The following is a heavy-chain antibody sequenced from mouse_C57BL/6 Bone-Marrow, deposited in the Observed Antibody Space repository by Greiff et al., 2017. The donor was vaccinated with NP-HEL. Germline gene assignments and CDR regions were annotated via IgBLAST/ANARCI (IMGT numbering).Heavy chain of an antibody. D-gene: IGHD1-1*01. J-gene: IGHJ3*01. CDR3: SGDTTVVAKAY. Sequence: EVKVEESGGGLVQPGGSMKLSCVASGFTFSNYWMNWVRQSPEKGLEWVAQIRLKSDNYATHYAESVKGRFTISRDDSKSSVYLQMNNLRAEDTGIYYCSGDTTVVAKAYWGQGTLVTVSA. V-gene: IGHV6-3*01. CDR1: GFTFSNYW. CDR2: IRLKSDNYAT.